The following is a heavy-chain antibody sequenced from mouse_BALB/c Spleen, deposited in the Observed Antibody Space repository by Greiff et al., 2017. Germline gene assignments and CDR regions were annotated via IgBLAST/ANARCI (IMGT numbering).Heavy chain of an antibody. CDR2: ISYSGST. Sequence: EVQLVESGPGLVKPSQSLSLTCTVTGYSITSDYAWNWIRQFPGNKLEWMGYISYSGSTSYNPSLKSRISITRDTSKNQFFLQLNSVTTEDTATYYCARKGVLGPPYFDYWGQGTTLTVSS. CDR3: ARKGVLGPPYFDY. V-gene: IGHV3-2*02. J-gene: IGHJ2*01. CDR1: GYSITSDYA. D-gene: IGHD4-1*01.